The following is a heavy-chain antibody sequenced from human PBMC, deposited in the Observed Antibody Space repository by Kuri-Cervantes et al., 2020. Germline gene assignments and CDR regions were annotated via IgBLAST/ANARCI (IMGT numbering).Heavy chain of an antibody. V-gene: IGHV4-39*07. J-gene: IGHJ4*02. Sequence: GSLRLSCTVSGGSISSSSYYWGWIRQPPGKGLEWIGSIYYSGSTYYNPSLKSRVTISVDTSKNQFSLKLSSVTAADTAAYYCARYTGDYVWGSYPGYFDYWGQGTLVTVSS. D-gene: IGHD3-16*02. CDR2: IYYSGST. CDR3: ARYTGDYVWGSYPGYFDY. CDR1: GGSISSSSYY.